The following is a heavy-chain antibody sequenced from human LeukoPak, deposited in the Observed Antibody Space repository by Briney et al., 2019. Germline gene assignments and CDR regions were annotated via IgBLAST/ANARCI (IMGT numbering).Heavy chain of an antibody. CDR1: GGSISSYY. V-gene: IGHV4-4*07. J-gene: IGHJ6*03. Sequence: SETLSLTCTVSGGSISSYYWSWIRQPAGKGLEWIGRIYTSGSTNYNPSLKSRVTMSVDTSKNQFSLKLSSVTAADTAVYYCARDHLVVGYYYYMGVWGKGTTVTVSS. CDR2: IYTSGST. CDR3: ARDHLVVGYYYYMGV. D-gene: IGHD2-2*01.